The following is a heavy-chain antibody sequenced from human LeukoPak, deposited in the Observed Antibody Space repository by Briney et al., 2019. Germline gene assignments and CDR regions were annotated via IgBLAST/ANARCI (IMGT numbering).Heavy chain of an antibody. CDR3: VRGHMDV. CDR2: ISGTNGAV. J-gene: IGHJ6*03. Sequence: GGSLRLSCAASGFTVSRYDMSWVRQAPGKGLEWISYISGTNGAVYLADSVKGRFTTSRDNARNSLFLEMNSLRDEDTAVYYCVRGHMDVWGKGTTVIVSS. V-gene: IGHV3-48*02. CDR1: GFTVSRYD.